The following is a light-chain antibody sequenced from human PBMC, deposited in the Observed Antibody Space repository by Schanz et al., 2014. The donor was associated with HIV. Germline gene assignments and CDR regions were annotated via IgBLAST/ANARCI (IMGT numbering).Light chain of an antibody. V-gene: IGLV2-8*01. Sequence: QSALTQPASVSGSPGQSITISCTGTSSDVGGYNHVSWYQQHPGKAPKLMIYEVIKRPSGVPDRFSGSKSGSTASLTVSGLQPEDEADYYCAGWDDSLNVWVFGGGTKLTVL. J-gene: IGLJ3*02. CDR3: AGWDDSLNVWV. CDR2: EVI. CDR1: SSDVGGYNH.